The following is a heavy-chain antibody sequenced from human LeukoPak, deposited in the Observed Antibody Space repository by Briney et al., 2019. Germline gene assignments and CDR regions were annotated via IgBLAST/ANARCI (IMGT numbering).Heavy chain of an antibody. V-gene: IGHV4-61*10. CDR3: ARGDLAYYMDV. CDR1: GGSISSGRDY. D-gene: IGHD3-16*01. Sequence: PSETLSLTCTVSGGSISSGRDYWSWIRQPAGKGLEWIGYIYYSGSTNYNPSLKSRVTISVDTSKNQFSLKLSSVTAADTAVYYCARGDLAYYMDVWGKGTTVTVSS. J-gene: IGHJ6*03. CDR2: IYYSGST.